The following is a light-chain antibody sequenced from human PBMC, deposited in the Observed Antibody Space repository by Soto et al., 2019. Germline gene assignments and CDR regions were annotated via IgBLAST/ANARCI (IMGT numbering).Light chain of an antibody. CDR3: SSYTSSRTYV. Sequence: SGLTQPASVSESPGQSITISCPGTSSDVGGYSYVSWYQQHPGKAPKLMIYDVSNRPSGVSNRFSGSKSGNTASLTISGLQAEDEADYYCSSYTSSRTYVFGTGTKVTVL. V-gene: IGLV2-14*01. CDR1: SSDVGGYSY. CDR2: DVS. J-gene: IGLJ1*01.